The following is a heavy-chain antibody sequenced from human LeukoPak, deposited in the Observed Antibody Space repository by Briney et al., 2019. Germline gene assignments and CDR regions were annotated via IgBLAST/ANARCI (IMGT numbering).Heavy chain of an antibody. V-gene: IGHV3-7*01. CDR3: ARVGSSGWSHYFDC. J-gene: IGHJ4*02. CDR1: GFTFSSYW. D-gene: IGHD6-19*01. Sequence: AGGSLRLSCAASGFTFSSYWMSWVRQAPGKGLEWVANIKQDGSEKYYVDSVKGRFTISRDNAKNSLYLQMNSLRAEDTAVYYCARVGSSGWSHYFDCRGQGTLVSVCS. CDR2: IKQDGSEK.